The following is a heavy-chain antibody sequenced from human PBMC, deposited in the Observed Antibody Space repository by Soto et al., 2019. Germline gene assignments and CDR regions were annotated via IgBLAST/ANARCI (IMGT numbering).Heavy chain of an antibody. CDR2: INHSGST. Sequence: SETLSPTCAVYGGSFSGYYWSWIRQPPGKGLEWIGEINHSGSTNYNPSLKSRVTISVDTSKNQFSLKLSSVTAADTAVYYCARGGGTFLAPLHWGPGTLVTVSS. CDR3: ARGGGTFLAPLH. V-gene: IGHV4-34*01. CDR1: GGSFSGYY. D-gene: IGHD3-16*01. J-gene: IGHJ4*02.